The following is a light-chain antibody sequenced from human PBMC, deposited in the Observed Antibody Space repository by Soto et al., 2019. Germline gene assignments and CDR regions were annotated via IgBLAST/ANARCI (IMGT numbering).Light chain of an antibody. CDR2: EVS. J-gene: IGLJ1*01. Sequence: QSALTQPPSASGSPGQSVTISCTGTSSDVGGYNYVSWYQQHPGKAPKLIIYEVSKRPSGVPDRFSGSKSGNTASLTVSGLQAEDEADYYCSSYVGRNNFVFGTGTKVTVL. V-gene: IGLV2-8*01. CDR3: SSYVGRNNFV. CDR1: SSDVGGYNY.